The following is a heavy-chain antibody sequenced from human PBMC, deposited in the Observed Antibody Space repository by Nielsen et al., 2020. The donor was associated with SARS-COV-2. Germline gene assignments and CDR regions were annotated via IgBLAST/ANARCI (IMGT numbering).Heavy chain of an antibody. J-gene: IGHJ6*03. Sequence: VRQAPGKGLEWVSSISSSSSYIYYADSVKGRFTISRDNAKNSLYLQMNSLRAEDTAVYYCARGQNIVVVPAAKDYYYYMDVWGKGTTVTVSS. D-gene: IGHD2-2*01. V-gene: IGHV3-21*01. CDR2: ISSSSSYI. CDR3: ARGQNIVVVPAAKDYYYYMDV.